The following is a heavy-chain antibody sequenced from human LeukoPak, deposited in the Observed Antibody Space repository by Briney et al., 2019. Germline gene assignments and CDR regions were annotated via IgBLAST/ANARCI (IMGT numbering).Heavy chain of an antibody. CDR2: IYNGGRT. J-gene: IGHJ4*02. D-gene: IGHD5-12*01. Sequence: SETLSLTCTVSGGSISSSSYYWGWIRQPPGKGLEWIGSIYNGGRTYYNSSLKSRVSMSVDTSKNQFSLKLNSVTAADTAVYYCARDLGGYGGYDTASDYWGQGTLVTVSS. CDR1: GGSISSSSYY. V-gene: IGHV4-39*07. CDR3: ARDLGGYGGYDTASDY.